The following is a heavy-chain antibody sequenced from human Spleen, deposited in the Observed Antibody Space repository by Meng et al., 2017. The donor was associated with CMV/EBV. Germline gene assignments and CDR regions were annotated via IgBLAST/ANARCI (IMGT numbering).Heavy chain of an antibody. J-gene: IGHJ3*02. V-gene: IGHV4-30-4*01. CDR1: SRGDSY. D-gene: IGHD3-22*01. CDR3: ARSYYYDSSGYKVEAFDI. CDR2: IYYSGST. Sequence: SRGDSYLSWIRQPPGKGLEWIGYIYYSGSTYSNPSLKSRVTISVDTSKNQFSLKLSSVTAADTAVYYCARSYYYDSSGYKVEAFDIWGQGTMVTVSS.